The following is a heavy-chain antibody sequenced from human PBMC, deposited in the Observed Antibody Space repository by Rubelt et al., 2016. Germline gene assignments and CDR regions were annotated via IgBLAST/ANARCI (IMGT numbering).Heavy chain of an antibody. CDR3: ARAIAVPPRSEGNTFDY. V-gene: IGHV4-39*01. CDR2: IYYSGST. Sequence: QLQLQESGPGLVKPSETLSLTCAVYGGSISSSSYYWGWIRQPPGKGLEWIGSIYYSGSTYYNPSLRGRVTFALYTSKNQFSLKLGSVTAADTAVYYCARAIAVPPRSEGNTFDYWGQGTLVTVSS. D-gene: IGHD6-19*01. CDR1: GGSISSSSYY. J-gene: IGHJ4*02.